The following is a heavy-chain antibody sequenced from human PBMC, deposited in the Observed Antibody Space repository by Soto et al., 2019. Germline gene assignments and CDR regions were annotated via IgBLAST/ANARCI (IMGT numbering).Heavy chain of an antibody. D-gene: IGHD1-26*01. CDR2: IYWDDDK. CDR1: GFSLSTSGVG. V-gene: IGHV2-5*02. CDR3: AHRPEVTMSGSYYFDY. J-gene: IGHJ4*02. Sequence: NFSRSGPTLVKPTQTLTLTCTFSGFSLSTSGVGVGWIRQPPGKALEWLALIYWDDDKRYSPSLKSRLTITKDTSKNQVVLTMTNMDPVDTATYYCAHRPEVTMSGSYYFDYWGQGTLVTVSS.